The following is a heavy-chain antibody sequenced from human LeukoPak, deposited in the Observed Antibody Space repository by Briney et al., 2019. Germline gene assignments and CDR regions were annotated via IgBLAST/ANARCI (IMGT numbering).Heavy chain of an antibody. CDR3: AKDQTTVTTYYYYYGMDV. J-gene: IGHJ6*02. D-gene: IGHD4-17*01. Sequence: GGSLRLSCAASGFTVSSNYMSWVRQAPGKGLEWVSAISGSGGSTYYADSVKGRFTISRDNSKNTLYLQMNSLRAEDTAVYYCAKDQTTVTTYYYYYGMDVWGQGTTVTVSS. CDR1: GFTVSSNY. V-gene: IGHV3-23*01. CDR2: ISGSGGST.